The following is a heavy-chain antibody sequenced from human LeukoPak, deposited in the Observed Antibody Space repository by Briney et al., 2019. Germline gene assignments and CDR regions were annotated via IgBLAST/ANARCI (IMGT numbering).Heavy chain of an antibody. J-gene: IGHJ6*03. CDR1: GGSLGSYY. CDR2: IYYSGGT. D-gene: IGHD6-19*01. Sequence: SETLSLTCTVSGGSLGSYYWSWIRQTPGKGLEWIGYIYYSGGTSHKLSLKSRVSISEDTSKNQFPLRLRSVTAADTAVYCCARDKRVAVAGTYIYYYYMDFWGNGTTVTISS. CDR3: ARDKRVAVAGTYIYYYYMDF. V-gene: IGHV4-59*01.